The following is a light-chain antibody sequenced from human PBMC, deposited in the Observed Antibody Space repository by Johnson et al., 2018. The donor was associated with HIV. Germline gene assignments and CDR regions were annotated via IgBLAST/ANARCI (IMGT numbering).Light chain of an antibody. CDR1: SSNIGNNY. Sequence: QSVLTQPPSVSAAPGQKVTISCSGSSSNIGNNYVSWYQQLPGTAPKLLIYENNKRPSGIPDRFSGSKSGTSATLGITGLQTGDEAYYSCGTWDNSLTRYYFDTWTKVTVL. V-gene: IGLV1-51*02. J-gene: IGLJ1*01. CDR2: ENN. CDR3: GTWDNSLTRYY.